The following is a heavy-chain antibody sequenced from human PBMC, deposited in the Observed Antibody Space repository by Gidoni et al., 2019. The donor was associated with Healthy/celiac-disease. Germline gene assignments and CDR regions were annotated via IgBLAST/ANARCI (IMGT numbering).Heavy chain of an antibody. Sequence: QVQLVQSGAEVKKPGSSVKVSCKASGGTFSSYAISWVRQAPGQGLEWMGGIIPIFGTANYAQKFQGRVTITADESTSTAYMELSSLRSEDTAVYYCAREGEGSSSANHNWFDPWGQGTLVTVSS. CDR2: IIPIFGTA. V-gene: IGHV1-69*01. D-gene: IGHD6-6*01. J-gene: IGHJ5*02. CDR3: AREGEGSSSANHNWFDP. CDR1: GGTFSSYA.